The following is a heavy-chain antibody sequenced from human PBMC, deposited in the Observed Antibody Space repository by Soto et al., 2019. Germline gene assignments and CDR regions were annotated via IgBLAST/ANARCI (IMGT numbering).Heavy chain of an antibody. J-gene: IGHJ4*02. V-gene: IGHV3-13*01. Sequence: QPGGSLRLSCAASGFTFSSYDMHWVRQATGKGLEWVSAIGTAGDTYYPGSVKGRFTISRENAKNSLYLQMNSLRAEDTAVYYCARVVAGEYFDYWGQGTLVTVSS. CDR1: GFTFSSYD. CDR2: IGTAGDT. CDR3: ARVVAGEYFDY. D-gene: IGHD6-19*01.